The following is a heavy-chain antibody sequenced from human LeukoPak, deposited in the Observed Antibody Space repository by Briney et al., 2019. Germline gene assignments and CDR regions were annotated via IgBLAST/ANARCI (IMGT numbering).Heavy chain of an antibody. CDR2: ISHSGST. CDR3: ARELGYYYFYMDV. CDR1: GGSISSNNW. D-gene: IGHD3-3*02. Sequence: SETLSLTCAVSGGSISSNNWWSWVRQSPGKGLEWIGEISHSGSTNYNPSLKSRVTILGDKSKNQFYLKLSSVTAADTAVYYCARELGYYYFYMDVWGKGTTVTVSS. V-gene: IGHV4-4*02. J-gene: IGHJ6*03.